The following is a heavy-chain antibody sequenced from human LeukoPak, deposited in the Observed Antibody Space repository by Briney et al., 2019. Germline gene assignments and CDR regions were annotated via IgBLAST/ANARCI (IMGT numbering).Heavy chain of an antibody. D-gene: IGHD3-16*01. Sequence: ASVKVSCKASGYTFTSYGISWVRQAPGQGLEWMGWISAYNGNTNYAQKLQGRVTMTTDTSTSTAYMELRSLRSDDTAVYYCARGARASGLRYPPDPDYWGQGTLVTVSS. CDR1: GYTFTSYG. CDR2: ISAYNGNT. V-gene: IGHV1-18*01. CDR3: ARGARASGLRYPPDPDY. J-gene: IGHJ4*02.